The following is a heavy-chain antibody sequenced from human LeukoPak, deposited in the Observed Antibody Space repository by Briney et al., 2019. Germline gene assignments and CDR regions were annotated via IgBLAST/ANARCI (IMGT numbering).Heavy chain of an antibody. J-gene: IGHJ5*02. Sequence: RGSLRLSCVTSLFTFSTHAMHCGRQAPDNGLGWVAFIRYYGNNKNYEDSAKGRFNISRDNSKNTLFLQMNSLRLEDTGVYYCTRGDDFGSNTRLPKFNWFDPWGQGTLVTVSS. V-gene: IGHV3-30*02. CDR1: LFTFSTHA. D-gene: IGHD3-3*01. CDR3: TRGDDFGSNTRLPKFNWFDP. CDR2: IRYYGNNK.